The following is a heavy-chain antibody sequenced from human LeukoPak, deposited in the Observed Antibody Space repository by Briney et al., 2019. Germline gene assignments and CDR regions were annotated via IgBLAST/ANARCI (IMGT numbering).Heavy chain of an antibody. D-gene: IGHD2-8*01. CDR2: INPNSGGT. J-gene: IGHJ5*02. Sequence: ASVKVSYKASGYTFTGYYMHWVRQAPGQGLEWMGWINPNSGGTNYAQKFQGRVTMTRDTSISTAYMELSRLRSDDTAVYYCAREDIVLMVYAPKGGNWFDPWGQGTLVTVSS. CDR1: GYTFTGYY. CDR3: AREDIVLMVYAPKGGNWFDP. V-gene: IGHV1-2*02.